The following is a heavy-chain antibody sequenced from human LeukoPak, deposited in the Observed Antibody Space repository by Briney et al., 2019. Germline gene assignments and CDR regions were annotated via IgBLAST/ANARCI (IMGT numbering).Heavy chain of an antibody. Sequence: LETLSLTCNVSGGSISRYYWSWIRQPAGKGLEWVRRVYTSGSTNYNPSLKSRVTMSVETSKSQFSLKLRSVTAAHTAIYYCARGGEVGGTGSRFDYWGQGTLVTVSS. V-gene: IGHV4-4*07. J-gene: IGHJ4*02. CDR1: GGSISRYY. D-gene: IGHD1-26*01. CDR3: ARGGEVGGTGSRFDY. CDR2: VYTSGST.